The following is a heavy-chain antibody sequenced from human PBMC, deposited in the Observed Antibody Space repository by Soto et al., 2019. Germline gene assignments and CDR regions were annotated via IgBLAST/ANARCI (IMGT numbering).Heavy chain of an antibody. D-gene: IGHD6-19*01. V-gene: IGHV3-30*04. Sequence: PVGSLRLSCAASGFTFSSYAMHWVRQAPGKGLEWVAVISDDRSNKYYADSVKGRFTISRDNSKNTLYLQMNSLRAEDTAVYYCARDPDSSGWYRFDYWGRGTLVTVSS. CDR1: GFTFSSYA. CDR2: ISDDRSNK. J-gene: IGHJ4*02. CDR3: ARDPDSSGWYRFDY.